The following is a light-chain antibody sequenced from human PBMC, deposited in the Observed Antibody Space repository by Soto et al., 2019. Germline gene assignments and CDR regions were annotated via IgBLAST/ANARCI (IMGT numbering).Light chain of an antibody. CDR1: QSVLYSSNNKNY. J-gene: IGKJ1*01. Sequence: DIVMTQSPDSVAVSLGERATINCKSSQSVLYSSNNKNYLAWYQQKPGQPPKLLIYWASTRESGVPDRFSGSGSGTDFTLTISSLQAEDVAVYYCQQYYSTPPRTFGQGTKVDIK. CDR2: WAS. V-gene: IGKV4-1*01. CDR3: QQYYSTPPRT.